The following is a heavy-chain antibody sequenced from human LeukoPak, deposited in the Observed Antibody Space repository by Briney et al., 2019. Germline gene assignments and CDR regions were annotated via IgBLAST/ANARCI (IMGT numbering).Heavy chain of an antibody. CDR3: ARGGGSSWDGYFDC. Sequence: PSETLPLTCTVSGGSISSFYWSWIRQPPGKGLEWVAYIYYSGSTNYNPSLKSRVTISADTSKNQFSLKLNSVTAADTAVYYCARGGGSSWDGYFDCWGQGTLVTVSS. CDR1: GGSISSFY. J-gene: IGHJ4*02. D-gene: IGHD6-13*01. V-gene: IGHV4-59*01. CDR2: IYYSGST.